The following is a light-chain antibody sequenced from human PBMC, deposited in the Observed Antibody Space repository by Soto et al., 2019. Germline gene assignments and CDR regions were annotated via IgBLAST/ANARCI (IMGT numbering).Light chain of an antibody. Sequence: QSALTQPPSASGSPGQSVTISCTGTSSDVGGYNYVSWYQQLPGTAPKLLIHGNTDRPSGVPDRFSGSKSGTSASLAITGLQADDEADYYCQSYDDSLSVHYVFGTGTKVTVL. CDR1: SSDVGGYNY. V-gene: IGLV2-8*01. CDR3: QSYDDSLSVHYV. J-gene: IGLJ1*01. CDR2: GNT.